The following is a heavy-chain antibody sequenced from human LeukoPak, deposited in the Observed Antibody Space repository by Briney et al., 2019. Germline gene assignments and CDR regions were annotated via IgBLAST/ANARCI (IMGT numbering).Heavy chain of an antibody. CDR3: ARDAGFGGNSDF. J-gene: IGHJ4*02. CDR1: GFTFNIYW. V-gene: IGHV3-7*01. CDR2: IKGDGSAK. D-gene: IGHD4-23*01. Sequence: AGGSLRLSCAASGFTFNIYWMMWVLQAPGKGLEWVAYIKGDGSAKHYVDSVRGRFTISRDNAENSLYLQMNSLRTEDTAVYYCARDAGFGGNSDFWGQGTLVTVSS.